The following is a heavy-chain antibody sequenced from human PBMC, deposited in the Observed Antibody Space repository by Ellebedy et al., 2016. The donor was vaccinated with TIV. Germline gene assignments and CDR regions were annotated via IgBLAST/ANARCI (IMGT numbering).Heavy chain of an antibody. Sequence: ASVKVSCKASGYIFTSYDINWVRQAPGQGLEWMGWVSGYNGNRNYAQKFQGRVTMTADSSTSTAHMELRNLRSDDTAVYFCARVGGLSLWFGEATDYWGQGTQVAVSS. V-gene: IGHV1-18*01. CDR3: ARVGGLSLWFGEATDY. CDR1: GYIFTSYD. CDR2: VSGYNGNR. J-gene: IGHJ4*02. D-gene: IGHD3-10*01.